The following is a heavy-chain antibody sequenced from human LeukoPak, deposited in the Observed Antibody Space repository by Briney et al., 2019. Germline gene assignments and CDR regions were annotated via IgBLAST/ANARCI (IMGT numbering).Heavy chain of an antibody. CDR3: ASEPAGDPSYYGMDV. CDR1: GGSIITSSHY. Sequence: SETLSLTCTVSGGSIITSSHYWGWIRQAPGKGLEWIGTIYYYSGSTYYNPSLKSRVAISVDTSKNQFSLKVSSVTAAGTAVYHCASEPAGDPSYYGMDVWGQGTTVTVSS. D-gene: IGHD4-17*01. J-gene: IGHJ6*02. V-gene: IGHV4-39*07. CDR2: IYYYSGST.